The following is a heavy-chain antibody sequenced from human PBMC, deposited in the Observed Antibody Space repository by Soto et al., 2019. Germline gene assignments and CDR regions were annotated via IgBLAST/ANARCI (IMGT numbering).Heavy chain of an antibody. Sequence: GGSLRLSCAASGFTFTTSAMSWVRQAPGKGLEWVSLISGSGDNTYNADSVKGRFTISRDNSKNTLYLQLNSLRAEDTAVYYCAKRERHSNAFDIWGQGTMVTVSS. CDR1: GFTFTTSA. J-gene: IGHJ3*02. V-gene: IGHV3-23*01. CDR2: ISGSGDNT. D-gene: IGHD1-1*01. CDR3: AKRERHSNAFDI.